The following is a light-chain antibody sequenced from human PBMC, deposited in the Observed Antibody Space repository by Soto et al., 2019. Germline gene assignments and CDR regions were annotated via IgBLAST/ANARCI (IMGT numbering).Light chain of an antibody. CDR2: DAS. CDR3: QQYENYWT. CDR1: QGISSW. J-gene: IGKJ1*01. V-gene: IGKV1-5*01. Sequence: IRMTQSPSSFSASTGDRVTITCRASQGISSWLAWYQHKPGKAPKLLIYDASNLDSGVPSRFSGSGSGTEFSLTISNLQPDDCATYYCQQYENYWTFGQGTKVDIK.